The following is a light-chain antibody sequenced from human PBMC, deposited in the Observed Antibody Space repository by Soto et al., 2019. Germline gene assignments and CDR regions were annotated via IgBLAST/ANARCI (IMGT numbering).Light chain of an antibody. J-gene: IGKJ1*01. V-gene: IGKV1-5*01. CDR1: QRISSW. CDR2: DAS. CDR3: QQYNSYPWT. Sequence: DIQMTQSPSTLSASVGDRVTITCRASQRISSWLAWYQQKPGKAPKLLIYDASSLESGVPSRFIGSGSGTEFTLTISSLPPDDFATYYCQQYNSYPWTFGQGTKVDIK.